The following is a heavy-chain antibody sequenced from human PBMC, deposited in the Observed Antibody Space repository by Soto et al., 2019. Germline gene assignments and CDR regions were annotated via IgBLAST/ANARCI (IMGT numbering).Heavy chain of an antibody. CDR3: VKDRMGVTLDYFDY. CDR2: VSASGGNT. CDR1: GFTFSTYA. J-gene: IGHJ4*02. Sequence: EVQLLESGGGLVQPGGSLRLSCAASGFTFSTYAMGWVRQAPGKGLEWVSSVSASGGNTYYTDSTKGRFTISRDNSKNTLFLQMNSLRAEDTAVYYCVKDRMGVTLDYFDYWGQGTRVAVSS. V-gene: IGHV3-23*01. D-gene: IGHD3-10*01.